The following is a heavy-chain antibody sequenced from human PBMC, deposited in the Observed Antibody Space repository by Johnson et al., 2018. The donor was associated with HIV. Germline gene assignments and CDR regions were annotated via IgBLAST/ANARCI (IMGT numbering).Heavy chain of an antibody. CDR3: AKWSIVGATFSDDFEV. J-gene: IGHJ3*01. CDR2: ISYDGGNT. V-gene: IGHV3-30*18. CDR1: GFTFSSYG. Sequence: QVQLVESGGGVVQPGRSLRLSCAASGFTFSSYGMHWVRQAPGKGLEWVAVISYDGGNTYYADSVKGRFTISRDNSKNTLYLQMNSLRAEDTAVYYCAKWSIVGATFSDDFEVWGQGTVVTVSS. D-gene: IGHD1-26*01.